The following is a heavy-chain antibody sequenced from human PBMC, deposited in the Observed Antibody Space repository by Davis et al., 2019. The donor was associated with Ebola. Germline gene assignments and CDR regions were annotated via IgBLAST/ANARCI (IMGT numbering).Heavy chain of an antibody. CDR3: ARSFGLPYYYYGMDV. CDR2: LGTSADT. D-gene: IGHD3-3*01. J-gene: IGHJ6*02. CDR1: GFIFSSYV. Sequence: GESLKISCAASGFIFSSYVMSWVRQAPGKGLEWVSTLGTSADTYYADSVKGRFTISRDNSKNTLYLQMNSLRAEDTAVYYCARSFGLPYYYYGMDVWGQGTTVTVSS. V-gene: IGHV3-23*01.